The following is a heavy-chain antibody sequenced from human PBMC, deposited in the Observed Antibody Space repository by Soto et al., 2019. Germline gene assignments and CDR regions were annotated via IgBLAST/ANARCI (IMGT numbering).Heavy chain of an antibody. CDR2: IFYTGST. CDR3: ARQAVLRFLEWLSGGDYYYYGMDV. V-gene: IGHV4-30-4*01. D-gene: IGHD3-3*01. J-gene: IGHJ6*02. CDR1: GGTINSGDYF. Sequence: KTSETLSLTCSVSGGTINSGDYFWSWIRQPPGKGLEWIGSIFYTGSTYYSPSLKSRASMSMDTSKNLFSLRLRSLTAADTAVYYCARQAVLRFLEWLSGGDYYYYGMDVWGQGTTVTVSS.